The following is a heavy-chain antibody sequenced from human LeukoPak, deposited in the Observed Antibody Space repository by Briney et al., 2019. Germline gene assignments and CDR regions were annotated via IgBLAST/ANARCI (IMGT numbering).Heavy chain of an antibody. V-gene: IGHV1-46*01. CDR2: INPSGGST. CDR3: ARAAVAGPRRGYYFDY. CDR1: GYTFTSYY. J-gene: IGHJ4*02. Sequence: GASVKVSCKASGYTFTSYYMHWVRQAPGQGLEWMGIINPSGGSTGYAQKFQGRVTMTRGTSTSTVYMELSSLRSEDTAVYYCARAAVAGPRRGYYFDYWGQGTLVTVSS. D-gene: IGHD6-19*01.